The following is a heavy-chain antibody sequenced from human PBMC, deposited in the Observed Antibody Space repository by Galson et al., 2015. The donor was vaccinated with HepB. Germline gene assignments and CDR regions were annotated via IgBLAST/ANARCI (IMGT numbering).Heavy chain of an antibody. CDR3: ARGGTPGITIFGVDMRWADDAFDI. Sequence: SVKVSCKASGYTFTGYYMHWVRQAPGQGLEWMGRINPNSGGTNYAQKFQGRVTMTRDTSISTAYMELSRLRSDDTAVYYCARGGTPGITIFGVDMRWADDAFDIWGQGTMVTVSS. D-gene: IGHD3-3*01. J-gene: IGHJ3*02. CDR2: INPNSGGT. CDR1: GYTFTGYY. V-gene: IGHV1-2*06.